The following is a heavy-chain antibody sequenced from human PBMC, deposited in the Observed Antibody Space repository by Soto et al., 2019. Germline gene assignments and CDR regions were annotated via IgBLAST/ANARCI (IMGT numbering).Heavy chain of an antibody. CDR2: ISAYNGNT. V-gene: IGHV1-18*04. Sequence: ASVKVSCKASGYTFTSYGISWLRQSAGQGLEWMGWISAYNGNTNYAQKLQGRVTMTTDTSTSTAYMELRSLRSDDTAVYYCAISLGYCSSTSCYTSDYYYYGMDVWGQGTTVTVSS. D-gene: IGHD2-2*02. CDR3: AISLGYCSSTSCYTSDYYYYGMDV. J-gene: IGHJ6*02. CDR1: GYTFTSYG.